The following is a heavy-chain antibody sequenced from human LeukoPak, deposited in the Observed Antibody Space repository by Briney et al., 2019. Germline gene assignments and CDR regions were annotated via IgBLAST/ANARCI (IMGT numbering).Heavy chain of an antibody. CDR3: ARGRVVDK. D-gene: IGHD3-22*01. Sequence: PSETLSLTCAVYGGSFSGYYWSWIRQPPGKGLEWIGETNHSGSTNYNPSLKSRVTISVDTSKNQFSLKLSSVTAADTAVYYCARGRVVDKWGQGTLVTVSS. CDR2: TNHSGST. CDR1: GGSFSGYY. J-gene: IGHJ4*02. V-gene: IGHV4-34*01.